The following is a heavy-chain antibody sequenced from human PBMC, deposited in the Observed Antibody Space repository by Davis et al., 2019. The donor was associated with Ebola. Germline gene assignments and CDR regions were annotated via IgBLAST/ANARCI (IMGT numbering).Heavy chain of an antibody. CDR1: GFTFSSYA. D-gene: IGHD1-1*01. Sequence: GSLRLSCAGSGFTFSSYAMSWIRQAPGKGLEWIGEINHSGSTNYNPSLKSRVTISVDTSKNQFSLKLSSVTAADTAVYYCARGYNGWFDPWGQGTLVTVSS. V-gene: IGHV4-34*01. J-gene: IGHJ5*02. CDR3: ARGYNGWFDP. CDR2: INHSGST.